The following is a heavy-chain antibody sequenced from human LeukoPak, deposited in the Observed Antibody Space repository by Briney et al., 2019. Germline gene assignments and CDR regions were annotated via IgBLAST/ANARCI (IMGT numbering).Heavy chain of an antibody. V-gene: IGHV3-30-3*01. Sequence: GGSLRLSCAASGFTSSSYAMHWVRQAPGKGLEWVAVISYDGSNKYYADSVKGRFTISRDNSKNTLYLQMNSLRAEDTAVYYCARPNGSGSRYYYYGMDVWGQGTTVTVSS. CDR2: ISYDGSNK. CDR1: GFTSSSYA. CDR3: ARPNGSGSRYYYYGMDV. J-gene: IGHJ6*02. D-gene: IGHD3-10*01.